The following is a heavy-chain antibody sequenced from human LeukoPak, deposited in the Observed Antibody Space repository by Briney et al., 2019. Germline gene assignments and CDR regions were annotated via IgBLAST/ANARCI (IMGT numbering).Heavy chain of an antibody. CDR3: ATGVKRRYFDWLLTHY. D-gene: IGHD3-9*01. CDR2: FDPEDGET. V-gene: IGHV1-24*01. Sequence: GASVKVSCKASGYTFTGYYMHWVRQAPGQGLEWMGGFDPEDGETIYAQKFQGRVTMTEDTSTDTAYMELSSLRSEDTAVYYCATGVKRRYFDWLLTHYWGQGTLVTVSS. CDR1: GYTFTGYY. J-gene: IGHJ4*02.